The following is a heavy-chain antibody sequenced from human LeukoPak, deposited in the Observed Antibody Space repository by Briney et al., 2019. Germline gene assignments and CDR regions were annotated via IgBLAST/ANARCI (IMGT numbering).Heavy chain of an antibody. V-gene: IGHV3-48*04. CDR2: ISSSSSTI. CDR1: GFTFSSYS. Sequence: GGSLRLSCAASGFTFSSYSMNWVRQAPGKGLEWVSYISSSSSTIYYADSVKGRFTISRDNAKNSLYLQMNSLRAEDTAVYYCASYGRGAFDIWGQGTMVTVSS. CDR3: ASYGRGAFDI. J-gene: IGHJ3*02. D-gene: IGHD1-26*01.